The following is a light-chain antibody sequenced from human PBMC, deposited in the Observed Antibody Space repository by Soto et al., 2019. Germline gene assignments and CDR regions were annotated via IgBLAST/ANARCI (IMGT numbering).Light chain of an antibody. CDR2: LNSDGSH. CDR1: SGHSTYA. Sequence: QSVLTQSPSASASLGASVKLTCTLSSGHSTYAIAWHQQQPERGPRYLIKLNSDGSHTKVDGIPDRFSGSSSGAERYLSISSLQSEEEGDYYCQTWGSGIQVFGGGTKLTVL. J-gene: IGLJ2*01. V-gene: IGLV4-69*01. CDR3: QTWGSGIQV.